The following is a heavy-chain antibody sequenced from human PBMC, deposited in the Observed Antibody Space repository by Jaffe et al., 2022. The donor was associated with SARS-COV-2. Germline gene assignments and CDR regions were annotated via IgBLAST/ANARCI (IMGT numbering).Heavy chain of an antibody. CDR2: IWYDGSNK. CDR1: GFTFSSYG. J-gene: IGHJ5*02. D-gene: IGHD5-12*01. Sequence: QVQLVESGGGVVQPGRSLRLSCAASGFTFSSYGMHWVRQAPGKGLEWVAVIWYDGSNKYYADSVKGRFTISRDNSKNTLYLQMNSLRAEDTAVYYCARGWGDGYNHGPFDPWGQGTLVTVSS. CDR3: ARGWGDGYNHGPFDP. V-gene: IGHV3-33*01.